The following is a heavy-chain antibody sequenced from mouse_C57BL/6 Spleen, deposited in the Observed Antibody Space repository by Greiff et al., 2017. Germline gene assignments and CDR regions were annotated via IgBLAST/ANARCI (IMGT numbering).Heavy chain of an antibody. CDR2: IYPGDGDT. CDR3: AWSTGGRDFDV. J-gene: IGHJ1*03. CDR1: GYAFSSSW. V-gene: IGHV1-82*01. D-gene: IGHD6-1*01. Sequence: QVQLQQSGPELVKPGASVKISCKASGYAFSSSWMNWVKQRPGKGLEWIGRIYPGDGDTNYNGKFKGKATLTADKSSSTAYMQLSSRTSEDSAVYFCAWSTGGRDFDVWGTGTTVTVAS.